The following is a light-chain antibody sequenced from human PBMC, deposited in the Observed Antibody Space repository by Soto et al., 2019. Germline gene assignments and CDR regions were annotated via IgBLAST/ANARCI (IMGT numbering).Light chain of an antibody. CDR1: QSVSSN. J-gene: IGKJ4*01. CDR3: QKYNNWPPLT. Sequence: EIVMTQSPATLSVSPGEGATLSCRASQSVSSNLAWYQQKPGQAPRLLIYAASTRATGIPARFRGSGSGTEFTLAITSLQSEDFAVYYCQKYNNWPPLTFGGGTKVDI. V-gene: IGKV3-15*01. CDR2: AAS.